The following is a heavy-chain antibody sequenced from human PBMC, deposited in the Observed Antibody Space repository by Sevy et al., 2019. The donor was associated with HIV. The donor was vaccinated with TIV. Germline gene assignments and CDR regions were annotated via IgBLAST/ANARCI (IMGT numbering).Heavy chain of an antibody. V-gene: IGHV3-23*01. D-gene: IGHD4-17*01. J-gene: IGHJ4*02. CDR2: ISGSGAST. CDR3: AKASYGTTYYFDY. CDR1: GFTFTSYA. Sequence: GGSLRLSCAASGFTFTSYAMTWVRQAPGKGLEWVSGISGSGASTYYADSVKGRFTISRDNSKNTLYMQMNSLRAEDTAVYYCAKASYGTTYYFDYWGQRTLVTVSS.